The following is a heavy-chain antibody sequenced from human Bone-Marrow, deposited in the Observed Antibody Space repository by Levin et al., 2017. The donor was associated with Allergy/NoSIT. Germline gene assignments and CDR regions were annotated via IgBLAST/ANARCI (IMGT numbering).Heavy chain of an antibody. CDR1: GFPFSDFY. Sequence: GESLKISCAVSGFPFSDFYMNWIRQSPAKGLEWISFVSGSGSSTYSADSVRGRFTISRDNAKNSLYLQMSSLTAEDSGIYYCARGNALDLWGQGTLVTVSS. V-gene: IGHV3-11*01. CDR2: VSGSGSST. D-gene: IGHD4-11*01. J-gene: IGHJ5*02. CDR3: ARGNALDL.